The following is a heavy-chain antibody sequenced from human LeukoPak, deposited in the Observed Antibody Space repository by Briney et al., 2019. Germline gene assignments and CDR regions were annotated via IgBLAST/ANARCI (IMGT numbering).Heavy chain of an antibody. Sequence: ASVKVSCKASGYTFTGYYIHWVRQAPGQGLEWMGWINPNSGGTNYAQKFQGRVTMTRDTSISTAYMELSRLRSDDTAVYYCARGGRNVVVPAAPTGYWGQGTLVTVSS. V-gene: IGHV1-2*02. J-gene: IGHJ4*02. D-gene: IGHD2-2*01. CDR3: ARGGRNVVVPAAPTGY. CDR2: INPNSGGT. CDR1: GYTFTGYY.